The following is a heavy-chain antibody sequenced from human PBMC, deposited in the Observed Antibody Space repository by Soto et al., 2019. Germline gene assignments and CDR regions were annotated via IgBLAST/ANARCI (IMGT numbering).Heavy chain of an antibody. V-gene: IGHV4-39*01. J-gene: IGHJ6*02. CDR2: IYYSGST. D-gene: IGHD6-13*01. CDR1: GGSISSSSYY. Sequence: QLQLQESGPGLVKPSETLSLTCTVSGGSISSSSYYWGWIRQPPGKGLEWIGSIYYSGSTYYNPSLKSPFTISDYTSKHQFSRKLISVTAADPAVYYCARQGEGSSSWPNYYYYGMDVWGQGTTVTVSS. CDR3: ARQGEGSSSWPNYYYYGMDV.